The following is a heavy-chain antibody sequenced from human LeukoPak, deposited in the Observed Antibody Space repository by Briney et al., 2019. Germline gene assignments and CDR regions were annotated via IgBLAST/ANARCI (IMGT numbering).Heavy chain of an antibody. CDR2: MNPNSGNT. D-gene: IGHD3-3*01. J-gene: IGHJ4*02. CDR3: ARVPRYYDFWSGYSDY. CDR1: GYTFTSYD. Sequence: ASVKVSSKASGYTFTSYDINWVRQATGQGLEWMGWMNPNSGNTGYAQKFQGRVTITRNTSISTAYMELSSLRSEDTAVYYCARVPRYYDFWSGYSDYWGQGTLVTVSS. V-gene: IGHV1-8*03.